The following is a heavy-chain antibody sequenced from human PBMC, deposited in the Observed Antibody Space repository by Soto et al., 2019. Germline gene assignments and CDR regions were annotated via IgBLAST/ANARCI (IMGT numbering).Heavy chain of an antibody. CDR2: MSHDGSFE. J-gene: IGHJ2*01. Sequence: GRNPGICIAASGLSFSNSCMTWVRQAPGKGLEWVAGMSHDGSFEDYGDSVKGRFIVSRDNAQKTLHLHMNSLTVEDTAVYHYATGCEYSWGTRRRGERMDRRGR. D-gene: IGHD3-16*01. V-gene: IGHV3-30*03. CDR1: GLSFSNSC. CDR3: ATGCEYSWGTRRRGERMDR.